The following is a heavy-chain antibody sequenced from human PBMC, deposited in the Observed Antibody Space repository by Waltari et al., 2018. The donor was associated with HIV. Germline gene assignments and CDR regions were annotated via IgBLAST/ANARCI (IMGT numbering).Heavy chain of an antibody. D-gene: IGHD6-6*01. J-gene: IGHJ4*02. V-gene: IGHV3-33*01. CDR2: FWSDGAEI. Sequence: QVQLVESGGGGVQPGPSLTLSCAVSGFTFSNFAIHWVRQSTGKGLEWLAVFWSDGAEISYADSVKGRFTVSKDSSQKTLYLHLTSLRAEDTALYYCARGYSSSRWIPLYHWGRGTLVTVSS. CDR3: ARGYSSSRWIPLYH. CDR1: GFTFSNFA.